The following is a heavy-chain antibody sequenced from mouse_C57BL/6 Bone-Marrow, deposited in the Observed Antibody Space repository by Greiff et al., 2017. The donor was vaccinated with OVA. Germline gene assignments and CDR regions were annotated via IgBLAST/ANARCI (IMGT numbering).Heavy chain of an antibody. CDR1: GYTFTSYW. J-gene: IGHJ3*01. D-gene: IGHD2-3*01. V-gene: IGHV1-69*01. CDR3: AREDGYYGFAY. Sequence: VQLQQPGAELVMPGASVKLSCKASGYTFTSYWMHWVKQRPGQGLEWIGEIDPSDSYTNYNQKFKGKSTLTVDKSSSTAYMQLSSLTSEDSAVYYCAREDGYYGFAYWGQGTLVTVSA. CDR2: IDPSDSYT.